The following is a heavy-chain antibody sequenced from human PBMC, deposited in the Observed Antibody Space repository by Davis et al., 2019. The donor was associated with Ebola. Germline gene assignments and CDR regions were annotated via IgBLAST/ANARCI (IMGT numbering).Heavy chain of an antibody. CDR1: GFTFSNAW. CDR3: TTDLYYYDSSGYYYRLDAFDI. D-gene: IGHD3-22*01. J-gene: IGHJ3*02. CDR2: IKSKTDGGTT. V-gene: IGHV3-15*07. Sequence: GGSLRLSCAASGFTFSNAWMNWVRQAPGKGLEWVGRIKSKTDGGTTDYAAPVKGRFTISRDDSKNTLYLQMNSLKTEDTAVYYCTTDLYYYDSSGYYYRLDAFDIWGQGTMVTVSS.